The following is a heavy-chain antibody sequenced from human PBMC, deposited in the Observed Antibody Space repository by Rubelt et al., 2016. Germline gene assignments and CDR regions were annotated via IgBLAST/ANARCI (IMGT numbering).Heavy chain of an antibody. CDR2: IYPDGRT. CDR3: ARGVGRSWSFDN. J-gene: IGHJ4*02. D-gene: IGHD6-13*01. V-gene: IGHV3-66*01. CDR1: GFTVSSNY. Sequence: EVQLVESGGGLVQPGGSLRLSCSASGFTVSSNYMGWVRQAPGKGLEWVSVIYPDGRTYFADSVKGRFSISRDSPKNALYLQMNTLRAEDTAVYYWARGVGRSWSFDNWGQGTLVTVSS.